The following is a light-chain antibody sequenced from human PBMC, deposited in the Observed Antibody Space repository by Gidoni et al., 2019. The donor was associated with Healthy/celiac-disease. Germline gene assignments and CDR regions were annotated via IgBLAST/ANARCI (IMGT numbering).Light chain of an antibody. V-gene: IGKV1-39*01. CDR3: QQSYSTLPWT. CDR2: AAS. Sequence: DIQMTQSPSSLSASVGDRVTITCRASQSISSYLNWYQQKPGKAPKLLIYAASSVQSWVPSRFSGSGSGTDFTLTISSLQPEDFATYYCQQSYSTLPWTFGQGTKVEIK. CDR1: QSISSY. J-gene: IGKJ1*01.